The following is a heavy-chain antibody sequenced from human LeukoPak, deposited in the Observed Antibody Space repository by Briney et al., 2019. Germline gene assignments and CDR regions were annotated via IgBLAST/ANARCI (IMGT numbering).Heavy chain of an antibody. CDR3: AKALSGSYKRPTDY. CDR2: INPNSGGT. Sequence: ASVKVSCKASGYTFTGYYIHWVRQAPGQGLEGMGWINPNSGGTNYAQNFQGRVTMTRDTSISTAYMELSRLRSDDTAVYYCAKALSGSYKRPTDYWGQGTLVTVSS. V-gene: IGHV1-2*02. J-gene: IGHJ4*02. D-gene: IGHD1-26*01. CDR1: GYTFTGYY.